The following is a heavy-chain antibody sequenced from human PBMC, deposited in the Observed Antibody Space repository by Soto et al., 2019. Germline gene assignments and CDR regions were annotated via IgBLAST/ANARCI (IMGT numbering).Heavy chain of an antibody. CDR1: GGSISSGDYY. Sequence: SETLSLTCTVSGGSISSGDYYWSWIRQPPGKGLEWIGYIYYSGSTYYNPSLKSRVTISVDTSKNQFSLKLSSVTAADTAVYYCARTQNSMGFWSRTYEYGMDVWGQGTTVTVSS. CDR2: IYYSGST. J-gene: IGHJ6*02. D-gene: IGHD3-3*01. CDR3: ARTQNSMGFWSRTYEYGMDV. V-gene: IGHV4-30-4*01.